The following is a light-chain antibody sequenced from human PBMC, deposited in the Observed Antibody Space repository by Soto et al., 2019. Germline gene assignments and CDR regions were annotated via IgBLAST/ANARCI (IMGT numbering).Light chain of an antibody. CDR1: QSVSSSY. CDR3: QQYGSSSLT. J-gene: IGKJ4*01. Sequence: EIVLTQSPGTLSLSPGERATLSCRASQSVSSSYLAWYQQKPGQAPRLLIYGASSRATGTPDRFSGSGSGTDFTLTISRLEADDFAVYYCQQYGSSSLTFGGGTKVEIK. V-gene: IGKV3-20*01. CDR2: GAS.